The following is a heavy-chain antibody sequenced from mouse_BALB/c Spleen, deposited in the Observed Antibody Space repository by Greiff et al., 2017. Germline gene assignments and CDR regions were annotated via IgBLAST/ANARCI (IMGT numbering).Heavy chain of an antibody. V-gene: IGHV1-9*01. J-gene: IGHJ3*01. D-gene: IGHD1-1*01. CDR2: ILPGSGST. CDR1: GYTFSSYW. Sequence: VQLQQSGAELMKPGASVKISCKATGYTFSSYWIEWVKQRPGHGLEWIGEILPGSGSTNYNEKFKGKATFTADTSSNTAYMQLSSLTSEDSAVYYCARWYGSSPAWFAYWGQGTLVTVSA. CDR3: ARWYGSSPAWFAY.